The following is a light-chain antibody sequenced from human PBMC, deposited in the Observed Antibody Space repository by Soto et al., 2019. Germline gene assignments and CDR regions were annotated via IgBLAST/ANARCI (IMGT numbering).Light chain of an antibody. CDR3: QVWDSSSDHRGV. CDR2: FDS. CDR1: NIGRQD. J-gene: IGLJ3*02. V-gene: IGLV3-21*04. Sequence: SYELTQPPSVSVAPGRTARIPCGGNNIGRQDVHWYQQKPGQAPVLVIYFDSDRPSWIPERFSGSNSGNTATLTISRVEAGDEADYYCQVWDSSSDHRGVFGGGTKLTVL.